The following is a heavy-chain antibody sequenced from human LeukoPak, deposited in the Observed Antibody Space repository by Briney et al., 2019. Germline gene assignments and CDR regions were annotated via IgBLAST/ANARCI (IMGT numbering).Heavy chain of an antibody. CDR2: TNPNSGGT. Sequence: ASVKVSCKASGYTFTGYYMHWVRQAPGQGLEWMGRTNPNSGGTNYAQRFQGRVTMTRDASISTAYLELSGLRSDDTAVYYCARRSGIAVAGAFDYWGQGTLVTVSS. CDR3: ARRSGIAVAGAFDY. CDR1: GYTFTGYY. V-gene: IGHV1-2*02. J-gene: IGHJ4*02. D-gene: IGHD6-19*01.